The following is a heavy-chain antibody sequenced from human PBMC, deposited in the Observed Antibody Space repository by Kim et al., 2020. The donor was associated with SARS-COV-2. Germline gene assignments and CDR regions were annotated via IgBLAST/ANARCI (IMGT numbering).Heavy chain of an antibody. V-gene: IGHV3-33*06. CDR1: GFTFKNFG. Sequence: GGSLRLSCTPSGFTFKNFGMHWVRQAPGKGLEWVAVIWFDESNAFYEDSVKGRFTISRDNSKNILYLHMNSLRAEDTAVYYCAKAGSVGTYYYYGLDVWGQGTTVTVSS. CDR2: IWFDESNA. CDR3: AKAGSVGTYYYYGLDV. J-gene: IGHJ6*02. D-gene: IGHD7-27*01.